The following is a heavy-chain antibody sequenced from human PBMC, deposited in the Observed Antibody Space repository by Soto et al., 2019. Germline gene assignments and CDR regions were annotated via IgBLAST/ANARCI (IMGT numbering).Heavy chain of an antibody. J-gene: IGHJ5*02. CDR3: ARGPLGYCSSTSCPGTWFDP. CDR2: ISAYNGNT. CDR1: GYTFTSYG. Sequence: ASVKVSCKASGYTFTSYGISWVRQAPGQGLEWMGWISAYNGNTNYAQKLQGRVTMTRDTSISAAYMELNRLTSDDTAVYYCARGPLGYCSSTSCPGTWFDPWGQGTLVTVSS. D-gene: IGHD2-2*01. V-gene: IGHV1-18*04.